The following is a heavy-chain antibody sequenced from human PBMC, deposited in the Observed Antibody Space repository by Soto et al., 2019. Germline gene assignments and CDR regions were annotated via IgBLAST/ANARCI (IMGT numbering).Heavy chain of an antibody. J-gene: IGHJ6*02. CDR2: ISSSSSYI. V-gene: IGHV3-21*01. CDR3: ARDRGAVAGYYYYGMDV. Sequence: GGSLRLSCEVSGFTFSSYSMNWVRQAPGKGLEWVSSISSSSSYIYYADSVKGRFTISRDNAKNSLYLQMNSLRAEDTAVYYCARDRGAVAGYYYYGMDVWGQGTTVTVSS. D-gene: IGHD6-19*01. CDR1: GFTFSSYS.